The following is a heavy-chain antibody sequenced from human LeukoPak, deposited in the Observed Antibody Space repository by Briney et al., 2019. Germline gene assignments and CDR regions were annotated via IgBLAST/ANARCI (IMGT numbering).Heavy chain of an antibody. CDR3: ARTYSSSWFSDAFDI. D-gene: IGHD6-13*01. J-gene: IGHJ3*02. V-gene: IGHV3-53*01. CDR1: GFTVSSNY. Sequence: GGSLRLSCAASGFTVSSNYMSWVRQAPGKGLEWVSVIYSGGSTYYADSVKGRFTISRDNSKNTLYLQMNSLRAEDTAVYYCARTYSSSWFSDAFDIWGQGTMVTVSS. CDR2: IYSGGST.